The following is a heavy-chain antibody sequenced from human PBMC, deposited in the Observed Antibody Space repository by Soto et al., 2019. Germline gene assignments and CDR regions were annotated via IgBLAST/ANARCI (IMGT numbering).Heavy chain of an antibody. V-gene: IGHV2-5*02. D-gene: IGHD1-1*01. J-gene: IGHJ4*02. Sequence: QITLEESRPTRVKPTQTLTLTCTFSGFSLSTSGVGVGWVRQPPGKALEWLAFIYWDDDKRYSPSLRSRLTNTKDTSKNLVVHTMTNMDPLDKATDYCAYRFYPYGSAWDQGMFDSWGQGTLVTVSS. CDR2: IYWDDDK. CDR1: GFSLSTSGVG. CDR3: AYRFYPYGSAWDQGMFDS.